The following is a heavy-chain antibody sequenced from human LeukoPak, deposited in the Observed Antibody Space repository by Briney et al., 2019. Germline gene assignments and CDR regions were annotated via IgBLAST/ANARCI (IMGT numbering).Heavy chain of an antibody. CDR2: IDPHSGGT. V-gene: IGHV1-2*02. J-gene: IGHJ3*02. Sequence: GASVKVSCKASGYTFTDYYMHWVRQAPGQGLEWMGWIDPHSGGTNYAQKFQGRVTMTRDTSITTAYMELSSLRSDDTAVYYCAREYYDTSGRKHGFDIWGQGTMVTVSS. D-gene: IGHD3-22*01. CDR1: GYTFTDYY. CDR3: AREYYDTSGRKHGFDI.